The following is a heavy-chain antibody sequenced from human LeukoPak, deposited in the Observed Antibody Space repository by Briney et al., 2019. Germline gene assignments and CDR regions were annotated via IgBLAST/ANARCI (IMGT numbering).Heavy chain of an antibody. V-gene: IGHV1-2*04. CDR3: ARECGGDCSNNFDS. Sequence: ASVKVSCKASGYTFTGYYMHWVRQAPGQGLEWMGRIDPNSGGTKYAQNFQGWVTMTRDTSISTAYMELSRLKEDDTAVYYCARECGGDCSNNFDSWGQGTLVTVSS. CDR2: IDPNSGGT. CDR1: GYTFTGYY. J-gene: IGHJ4*02. D-gene: IGHD2-21*02.